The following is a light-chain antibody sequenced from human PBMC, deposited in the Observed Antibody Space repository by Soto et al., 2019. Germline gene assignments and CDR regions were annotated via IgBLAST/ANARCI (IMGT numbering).Light chain of an antibody. CDR1: QTISSW. CDR3: QHYNSYSEA. CDR2: KAS. J-gene: IGKJ1*01. V-gene: IGKV1-5*03. Sequence: DIQMTQSPSTLSGSVGDRVTITCRASQTISSWVAWYQQKPGKAPKLLIYKASTLKSGVPSRFSGSGSGTEFNLTISSLQPDDFATYYCQHYNSYSEAFGQGTKVELK.